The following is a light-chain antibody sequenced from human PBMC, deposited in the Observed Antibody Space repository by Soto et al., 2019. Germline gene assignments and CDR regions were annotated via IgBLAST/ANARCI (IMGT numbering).Light chain of an antibody. CDR1: SSNIGAGYE. CDR2: ENN. J-gene: IGLJ1*01. Sequence: QSVLPQPPSGSEAPGQRVTISCTGSSSNIGAGYEAHWYQQVPGTAPKLLIYENNNRPSGVPDRFSGSKSGTSASLAITGLQAEDEAEYYCQSYDSSLSGYVFGTGTKVNVL. V-gene: IGLV1-40*01. CDR3: QSYDSSLSGYV.